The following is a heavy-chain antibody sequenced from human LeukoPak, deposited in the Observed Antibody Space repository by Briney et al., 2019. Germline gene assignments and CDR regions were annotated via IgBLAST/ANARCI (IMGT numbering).Heavy chain of an antibody. Sequence: PSETLSLTCTVSGGSISSYYWSWIRQPPGKGPEWIGYIYTSGSTNYNPSLKSRVTISVDTSKNQFSLKLSSVTAADTAVYYCARLNYYDSSGYYGAFDIWGQGIMVTVSS. CDR3: ARLNYYDSSGYYGAFDI. J-gene: IGHJ3*02. V-gene: IGHV4-4*09. CDR1: GGSISSYY. D-gene: IGHD3-22*01. CDR2: IYTSGST.